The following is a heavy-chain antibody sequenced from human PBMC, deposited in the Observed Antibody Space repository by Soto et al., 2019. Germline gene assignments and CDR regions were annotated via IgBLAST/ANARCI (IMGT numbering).Heavy chain of an antibody. Sequence: GGSLRLSCAASGFTFSSYAMSWVRQAPGKGLEWVSAISGSGGSTYYADSVKGRFTISRDNSKNTLYLQMNSLRAEDTAVYYCAKDVVGSGWAYNWFDPWGQGTLVTVSS. CDR2: ISGSGGST. V-gene: IGHV3-23*01. CDR3: AKDVVGSGWAYNWFDP. CDR1: GFTFSSYA. D-gene: IGHD6-19*01. J-gene: IGHJ5*02.